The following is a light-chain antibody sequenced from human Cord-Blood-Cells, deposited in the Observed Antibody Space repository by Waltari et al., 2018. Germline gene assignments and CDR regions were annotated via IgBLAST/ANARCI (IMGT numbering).Light chain of an antibody. J-gene: IGKJ1*01. CDR1: QSVSSN. Sequence: EIVMTQSTATLSVSPGERATLSCRASQSVSSNLAWYQQKPGQAPRLLIYGASTRATGIPARFSGSGSGTECTLTISSLQSEDFAVYYCQQYNNWPPWTFGQGTKVEIK. CDR2: GAS. V-gene: IGKV3-15*01. CDR3: QQYNNWPPWT.